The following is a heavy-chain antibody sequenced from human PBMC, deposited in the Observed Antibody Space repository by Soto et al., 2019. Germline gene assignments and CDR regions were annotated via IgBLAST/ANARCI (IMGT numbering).Heavy chain of an antibody. D-gene: IGHD4-17*01. Sequence: ASVKVSCKASGYTFTSYGISWVRQAPGQGLEWMGWISAYNGNTNYAQKLQGRVTMTTDTSTSTAYMELRSLRSDDTAVYYCARDRDYGDYVRWFDPWGQGTLVTVSS. J-gene: IGHJ5*02. CDR2: ISAYNGNT. CDR3: ARDRDYGDYVRWFDP. V-gene: IGHV1-18*01. CDR1: GYTFTSYG.